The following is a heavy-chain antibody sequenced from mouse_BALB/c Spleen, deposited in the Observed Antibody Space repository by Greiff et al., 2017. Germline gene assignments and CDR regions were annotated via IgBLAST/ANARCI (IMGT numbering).Heavy chain of an antibody. CDR3: AKYGNYGELYYAMDY. J-gene: IGHJ4*01. Sequence: EVQLVESGGGLVKPGGSLKLSCAASGFTFSSYAMSWVRQSPEKRLEWVAEISSGGSYTYYPDTVTGRFTISRDNAKNTLYLEMSSLRSEDTAMYYCAKYGNYGELYYAMDYWGQGTSVTVSS. CDR1: GFTFSSYA. D-gene: IGHD2-1*01. CDR2: ISSGGSYT. V-gene: IGHV5-9-4*01.